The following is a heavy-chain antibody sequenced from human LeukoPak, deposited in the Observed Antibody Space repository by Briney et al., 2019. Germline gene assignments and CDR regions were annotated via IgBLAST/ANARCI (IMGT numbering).Heavy chain of an antibody. Sequence: PGGTLRLSCAVSGSAFCTYSMNCVRPAPGRGREWVSYISSISGTLYYAGPVKGRFTISRDNAKNSLYLHMTSLRDEDTAVDYCAKDSDSYHSSGYYYAYFQHWGQGTLVTVSS. CDR3: AKDSDSYHSSGYYYAYFQH. CDR2: ISSISGTL. CDR1: GSAFCTYS. J-gene: IGHJ1*01. D-gene: IGHD3-22*01. V-gene: IGHV3-48*02.